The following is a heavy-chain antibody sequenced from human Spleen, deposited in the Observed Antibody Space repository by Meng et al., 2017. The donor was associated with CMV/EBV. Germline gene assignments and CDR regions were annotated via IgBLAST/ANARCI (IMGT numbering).Heavy chain of an antibody. J-gene: IGHJ4*02. V-gene: IGHV3-23*01. CDR1: GFTVSSNY. CDR2: IIGNGGST. CDR3: AKGRGGTTSSYDS. Sequence: GGSLRLSCAASGFTVSSNYMSWVRQAPGKGLEWVSTIIGNGGSTYYTDSVKGRFTLSRDNPKNTLYLQMNSLRAEDTALYYCAKGRGGTTSSYDSWGQGTLVTVSS. D-gene: IGHD2-2*01.